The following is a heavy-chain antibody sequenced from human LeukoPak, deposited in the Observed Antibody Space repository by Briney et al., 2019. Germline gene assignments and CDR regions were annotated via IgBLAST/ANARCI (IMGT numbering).Heavy chain of an antibody. CDR2: IYYSGTT. J-gene: IGHJ4*02. CDR1: GGSIRSYY. CDR3: ARLGPLISRPYYFDY. D-gene: IGHD6-6*01. Sequence: SETLSLTCTVSGGSIRSYYWSWIRQPPGKGLEFIGYIYYSGTTNNNPSLMSRVTMSVDTSKNQFSLKLTSVTAADTAVYYCARLGPLISRPYYFDYWGQGALVTVSS. V-gene: IGHV4-59*08.